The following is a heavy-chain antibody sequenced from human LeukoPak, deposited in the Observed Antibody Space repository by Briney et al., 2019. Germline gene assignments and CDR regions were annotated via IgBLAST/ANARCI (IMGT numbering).Heavy chain of an antibody. J-gene: IGHJ4*02. D-gene: IGHD6-19*01. CDR1: GHTFTSYY. CDR3: AREVAGTTALEY. V-gene: IGHV1-46*01. CDR2: INPSGGST. Sequence: ASVKVSCKASGHTFTSYYMHWVRQAPGQGLEWMGIINPSGGSTSYAQKFQGRVTMIRDMSTSTVYMELSSLRSEDTAVYYCAREVAGTTALEYWGQGTLVTVSS.